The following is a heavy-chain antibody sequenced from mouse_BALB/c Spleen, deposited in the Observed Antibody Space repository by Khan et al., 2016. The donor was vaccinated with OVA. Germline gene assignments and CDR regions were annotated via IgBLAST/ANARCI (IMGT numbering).Heavy chain of an antibody. CDR2: ISSAAGYT. CDR1: GFTFSSYS. CDR3: ASHLAGSFAY. D-gene: IGHD1-1*01. V-gene: IGHV5-6*01. Sequence: EVELVESGGDLEKPGGSLKLSCATSGFTFSSYSMTWVRQTPDKRLEWVTTISSAAGYTYYPDSVRGRFTFSRDNATNSLYLQMSSLKSEDTAMDYGASHLAGSFAYWGQGTLVTVSA. J-gene: IGHJ3*01.